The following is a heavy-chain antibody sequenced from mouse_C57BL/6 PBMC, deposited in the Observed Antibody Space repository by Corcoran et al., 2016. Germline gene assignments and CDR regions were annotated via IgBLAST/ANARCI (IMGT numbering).Heavy chain of an antibody. J-gene: IGHJ2*01. CDR1: GYTFTDYY. CDR2: INPNNGGT. CDR3: ARELGQGDY. D-gene: IGHD4-1*01. Sequence: EVQLQQSGPELVKPGASVKISCKASGYTFTDYYVNWVKQSHGKSLEWIGDINPNNGGTSYNQKFKGKATLTVDKSSSTAYMELRSLTSEDSAVYYCARELGQGDYWGQGTTLTVSS. V-gene: IGHV1-26*01.